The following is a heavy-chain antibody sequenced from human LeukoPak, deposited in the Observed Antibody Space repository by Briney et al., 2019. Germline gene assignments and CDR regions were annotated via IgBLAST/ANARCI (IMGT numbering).Heavy chain of an antibody. CDR3: AREYSSSSSLDY. CDR2: IDWDDDK. CDR1: GFSLSTSGMR. V-gene: IGHV2-70*04. D-gene: IGHD6-6*01. Sequence: SGPALVKPTQTLTLTCTFSGFSLSTSGMRVSWIRQPPGKALEWLARIDWDDDKFYSTSLKTRLTIPKDTSKNQVVLTMTNMDPVDTATYYCAREYSSSSSLDYWGQGTLVTVSS. J-gene: IGHJ4*02.